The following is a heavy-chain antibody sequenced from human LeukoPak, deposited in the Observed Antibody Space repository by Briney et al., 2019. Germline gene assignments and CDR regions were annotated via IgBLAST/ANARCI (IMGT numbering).Heavy chain of an antibody. CDR3: ARGAKLTRWFDP. CDR1: GGSISSYY. CDR2: IYYSGST. D-gene: IGHD1-14*01. V-gene: IGHV4-59*01. J-gene: IGHJ5*02. Sequence: SSETLSLTCTVSGGSISSYYWSWIRQPPGKGLEWIGYIYYSGSTNYNPSLKSRVTISVDTFKNQFSLKLSSVTAADTAVYYCARGAKLTRWFDPWGQGTLVTVSS.